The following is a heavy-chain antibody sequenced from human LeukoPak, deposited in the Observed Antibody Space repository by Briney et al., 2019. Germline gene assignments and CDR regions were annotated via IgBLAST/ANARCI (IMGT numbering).Heavy chain of an antibody. Sequence: ASVKVSCKASGGTFSRNAISWVRQAPGQGLEWIGGIIPFLSTADYAQKFQGRITITADESTSTAYMELSSLRSDDTAVYYCARVSQGHSVRGVISDWFDPWGQGTLVTVSS. CDR1: GGTFSRNA. D-gene: IGHD3-10*01. V-gene: IGHV1-69*01. CDR2: IIPFLSTA. CDR3: ARVSQGHSVRGVISDWFDP. J-gene: IGHJ5*02.